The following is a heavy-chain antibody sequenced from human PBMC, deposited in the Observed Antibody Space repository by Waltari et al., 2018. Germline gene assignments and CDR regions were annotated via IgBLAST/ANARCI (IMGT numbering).Heavy chain of an antibody. CDR1: GGSISSGDYY. V-gene: IGHV4-30-4*01. D-gene: IGHD5-12*01. Sequence: QVQLQESGPGLVKPSQTLSLTCTVSGGSISSGDYYWSWIRQPPGKGLEWIGYIYYSGSTYYNPSLKSRVTISVDTSKNQFSLKLSSVTAADTVVYYCARDLLSGYGSSGFDYWGQGTLVTVSS. CDR3: ARDLLSGYGSSGFDY. CDR2: IYYSGST. J-gene: IGHJ4*02.